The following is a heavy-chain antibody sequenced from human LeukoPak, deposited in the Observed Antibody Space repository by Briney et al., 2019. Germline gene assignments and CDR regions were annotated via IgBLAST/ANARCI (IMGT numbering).Heavy chain of an antibody. D-gene: IGHD6-13*01. J-gene: IGHJ4*02. CDR2: IIPIFGTA. CDR1: GYTFTDYY. V-gene: IGHV1-69*13. CDR3: ASAIGSSLQFDY. Sequence: SVKVSCKASGYTFTDYYMHWVRQAPGQGLEWMGGIIPIFGTANYAQKFQGRVTITADESTSTAYMELSSLRSEDTAVYYCASAIGSSLQFDYWGQGTLVTVSS.